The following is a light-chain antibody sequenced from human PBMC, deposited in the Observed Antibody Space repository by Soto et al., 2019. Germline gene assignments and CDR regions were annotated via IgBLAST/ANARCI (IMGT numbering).Light chain of an antibody. V-gene: IGLV2-8*01. J-gene: IGLJ1*01. CDR1: SSDVAGYNY. CDR2: EVS. CDR3: ISYGGSLSGCYV. Sequence: QSVLTQPPSASGSPGQSVTISCTGTSSDVAGYNYVSWYQQHPGKAPKLMIYEVSKRPSGVPDRFSGSKSGDTASLTVSGLQAEDEADYYCISYGGSLSGCYVFGTGTKVTVL.